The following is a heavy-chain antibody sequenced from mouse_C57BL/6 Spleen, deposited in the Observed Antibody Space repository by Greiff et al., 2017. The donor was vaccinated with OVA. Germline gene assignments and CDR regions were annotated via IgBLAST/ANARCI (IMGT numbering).Heavy chain of an antibody. J-gene: IGHJ1*03. D-gene: IGHD3-1*01. CDR1: GYTFTSYW. CDR2: INPSNGGT. CDR3: AREGTRDWYFDV. V-gene: IGHV1-53*01. Sequence: QVQLKQSGTELVKPGASVKLSCKASGYTFTSYWMHWVKQRPGQGLEWIGNINPSNGGTNYNEKFKSKATLTVDKSSSTAYMQLSSLTSEDSAVYYCAREGTRDWYFDVWGTGTTVTVSS.